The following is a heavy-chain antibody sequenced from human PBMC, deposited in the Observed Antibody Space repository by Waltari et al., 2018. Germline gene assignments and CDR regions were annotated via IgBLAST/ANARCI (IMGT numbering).Heavy chain of an antibody. CDR2: IIPMFATA. CDR1: GGSFSTYA. J-gene: IGHJ3*02. D-gene: IGHD6-13*01. CDR3: ARGGLYGQQLLESAFEI. Sequence: QVQLVQSGAELKKPGSSVKVSCKASGGSFSTYALTWVRQAPGQGLEWMGGIIPMFATANYAQKIQDRVTMITDESMTTAYMELSSLTSEDTAVYYCARGGLYGQQLLESAFEIWGQGTKVTVSS. V-gene: IGHV1-69*05.